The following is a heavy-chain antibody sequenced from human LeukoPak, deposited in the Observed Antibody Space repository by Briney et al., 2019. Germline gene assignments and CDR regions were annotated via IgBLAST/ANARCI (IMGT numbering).Heavy chain of an antibody. V-gene: IGHV1-69*06. CDR2: IIPIFSTA. J-gene: IGHJ4*02. CDR3: ARAPGSYGNFDY. Sequence: SVKVSCKASGGTFSSYAISWVRQAPGQGLEWMGGIIPIFSTANYAQKFQGRVTITADKSTSTAYMELSSLRSEDTAVYYCARAPGSYGNFDYWGQGTLVTVSS. D-gene: IGHD1-26*01. CDR1: GGTFSSYA.